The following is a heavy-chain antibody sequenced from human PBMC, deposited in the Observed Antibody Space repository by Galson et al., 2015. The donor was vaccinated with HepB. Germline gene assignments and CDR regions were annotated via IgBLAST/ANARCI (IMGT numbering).Heavy chain of an antibody. D-gene: IGHD6-13*01. CDR2: INTDNGKT. V-gene: IGHV1-18*01. CDR1: GYNFNRYG. J-gene: IGHJ6*02. Sequence: SVKVSCKASGYNFNRYGIAWVRQAPGQGLEWMGWINTDNGKTNFAQKFQGRVTMTTDTSRRTAYMELRSLRSDDTAKYYCARRIADPKNVWYYYGMDVWGQGTTVTVSS. CDR3: ARRIADPKNVWYYYGMDV.